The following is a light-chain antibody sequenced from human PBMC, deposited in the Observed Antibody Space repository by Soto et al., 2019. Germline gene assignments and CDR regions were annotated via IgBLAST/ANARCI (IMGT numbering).Light chain of an antibody. CDR3: QQYGGSPPIT. J-gene: IGKJ5*01. Sequence: EIVMTQGPATLSVSPGERATLSCRASQSVSSNLAWYQQTPGQAPRLLLYAASGRATGIPVRFSGSGSGTDFTLTISRLEPEHSAVYSCQQYGGSPPITFGQGTRLENK. V-gene: IGKV3-20*01. CDR1: QSVSSN. CDR2: AAS.